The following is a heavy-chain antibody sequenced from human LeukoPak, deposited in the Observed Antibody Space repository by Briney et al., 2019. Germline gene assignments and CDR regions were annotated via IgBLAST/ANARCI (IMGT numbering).Heavy chain of an antibody. Sequence: GESLRISCKGSGYSFTSYWISWVRQMPGKGLEWMGRIDPSDSYTNYSPSFQGHVTISADKSITTAYLQWRSLKASDTAMFYCATSVGAEYFQHWGQGTQDTVSS. CDR3: ATSVGAEYFQH. CDR2: IDPSDSYT. V-gene: IGHV5-10-1*01. CDR1: GYSFTSYW. J-gene: IGHJ1*01.